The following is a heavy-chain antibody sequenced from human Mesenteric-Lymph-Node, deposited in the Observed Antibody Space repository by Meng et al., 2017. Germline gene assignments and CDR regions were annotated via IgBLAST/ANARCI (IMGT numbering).Heavy chain of an antibody. D-gene: IGHD6-19*01. V-gene: IGHV4-4*07. Sequence: SETLSLTCTVSGGSISSYSWSWIRQPAGKGLEWIGRIYANGSTNYSPSLKSRVTMSLDTSKNQFSLKLSSVTAADTAVYYCARDVSSGWDYPYYYYGMDVWGQGTTVTGAS. CDR3: ARDVSSGWDYPYYYYGMDV. J-gene: IGHJ6*02. CDR1: GGSISSYS. CDR2: IYANGST.